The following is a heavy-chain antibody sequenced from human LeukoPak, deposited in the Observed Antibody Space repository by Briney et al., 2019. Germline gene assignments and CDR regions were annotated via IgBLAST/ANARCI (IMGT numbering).Heavy chain of an antibody. Sequence: GGSLRLSCAASGFTFSTYWMSWVRQAPGKGLEWVANIRQDGSKIYYVDSVKGRFTISRDNAKNSLYLQMNSLRAEDTAVYYCARDPGGIAAAGTYDYWGQGTLVTVSS. D-gene: IGHD6-13*01. CDR2: IRQDGSKI. CDR1: GFTFSTYW. V-gene: IGHV3-7*01. J-gene: IGHJ4*02. CDR3: ARDPGGIAAAGTYDY.